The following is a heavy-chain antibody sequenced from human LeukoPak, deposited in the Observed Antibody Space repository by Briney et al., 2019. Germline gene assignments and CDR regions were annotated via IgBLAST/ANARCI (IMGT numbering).Heavy chain of an antibody. CDR3: ARDAVGAPYYDY. CDR1: GFTISSYW. Sequence: GGSLRLSCAASGFTISSYWMNWVRQAPGKGLEWVANIKQDGRVENHVDSVKGRFTISRDNAKNSLYLQMNGLRAEDTAVYYCARDAVGAPYYDYWGQGTLVTVSS. CDR2: IKQDGRVE. J-gene: IGHJ4*02. D-gene: IGHD1-26*01. V-gene: IGHV3-7*01.